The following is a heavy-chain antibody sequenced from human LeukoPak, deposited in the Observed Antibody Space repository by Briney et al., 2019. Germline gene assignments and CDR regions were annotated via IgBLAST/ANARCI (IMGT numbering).Heavy chain of an antibody. CDR1: GFTFSYYL. CDR3: ARRPHIEPYDH. V-gene: IGHV3-30-3*01. Sequence: PGRSLRLSCAASGFTFSYYLMDWVRQAPGKGLEWVASISYDGNNKNYADSVEGRFTMSRDSSTVYLQMNTLRADDTAIYYCARRPHIEPYDHWGQGTLVIVSS. CDR2: ISYDGNNK. D-gene: IGHD2-21*01. J-gene: IGHJ4*02.